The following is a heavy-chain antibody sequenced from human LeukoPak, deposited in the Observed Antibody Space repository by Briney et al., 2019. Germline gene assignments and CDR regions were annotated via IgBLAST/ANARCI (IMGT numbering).Heavy chain of an antibody. D-gene: IGHD1-26*01. J-gene: IGHJ6*03. CDR2: INHSGST. Sequence: SETLSLTCTVSGVSIINNNHYWGWIRQPPGKGLEWIGEINHSGSTNYNPSLKSRVTISVDTSKNQFSLKLSSVTAADTAVYYCARGRSGSYYRGPYYYYYYMDVWGKGTTVTVSS. CDR1: GVSIINNNHY. V-gene: IGHV4-39*07. CDR3: ARGRSGSYYRGPYYYYYYMDV.